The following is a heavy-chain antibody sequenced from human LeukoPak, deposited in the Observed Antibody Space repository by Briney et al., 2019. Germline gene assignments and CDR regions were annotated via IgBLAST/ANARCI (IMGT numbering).Heavy chain of an antibody. Sequence: GGSLRLSCAASGFSFSSYWIHWVRQAPGKGLVWVSRINSDGSSTSYADSVKGRFTISRDNAKNTLYLQMNSLRAEDTAVYYCAGVGRGPGYCSGGSCPQAFDIWGQGTMVTVSS. CDR1: GFSFSSYW. V-gene: IGHV3-74*01. CDR2: INSDGSST. CDR3: AGVGRGPGYCSGGSCPQAFDI. J-gene: IGHJ3*02. D-gene: IGHD2-15*01.